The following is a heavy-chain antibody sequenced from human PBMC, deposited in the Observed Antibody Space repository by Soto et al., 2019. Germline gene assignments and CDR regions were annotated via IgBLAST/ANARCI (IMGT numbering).Heavy chain of an antibody. D-gene: IGHD5-12*01. V-gene: IGHV6-1*01. J-gene: IGHJ6*04. CDR2: TYYRSKWYN. CDR1: GDSVSSNSAA. CDR3: ARANVDIVATFTDYRYFLYV. Sequence: SQTLSLTCVISGDSVSSNSAAWNWIRQSPSRGLEWLGRTYYRSKWYNDYAVSVKSRITINPDTSKNQFSLQLNSVTPEDTAVYYCARANVDIVATFTDYRYFLYVSSRRSSDTGSS.